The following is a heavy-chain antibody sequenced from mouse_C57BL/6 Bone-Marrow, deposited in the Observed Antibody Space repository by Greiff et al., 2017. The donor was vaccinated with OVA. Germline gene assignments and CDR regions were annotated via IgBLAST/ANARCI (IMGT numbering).Heavy chain of an antibody. Sequence: VQLQQSGAELVRPGASVKLSCTASGFTIKDDYMHWVKQRPEQGLEWIGWIDPENGDTEYASKFQGKATITADTSSNTAYLQLSSLTSEDTAVYYCATGGYYGEDYWGRGTTLTVSS. D-gene: IGHD1-1*01. CDR2: IDPENGDT. J-gene: IGHJ2*01. CDR1: GFTIKDDY. CDR3: ATGGYYGEDY. V-gene: IGHV14-4*01.